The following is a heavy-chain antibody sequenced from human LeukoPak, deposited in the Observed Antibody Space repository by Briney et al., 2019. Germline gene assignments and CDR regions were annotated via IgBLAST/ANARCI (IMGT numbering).Heavy chain of an antibody. V-gene: IGHV4-31*03. CDR2: IYHSGSP. CDR1: GDSLGSGDYY. Sequence: PSETLSLTCTVSGDSLGSGDYYWHWIRQHPEKGLEWIVYIYHSGSPYYNPSLKSRTSISIDTSKNQVSLKLASVTVADTAVYFCARDLGTTDSRRHWYFDLWGLGTLVTVSS. D-gene: IGHD4-11*01. CDR3: ARDLGTTDSRRHWYFDL. J-gene: IGHJ2*01.